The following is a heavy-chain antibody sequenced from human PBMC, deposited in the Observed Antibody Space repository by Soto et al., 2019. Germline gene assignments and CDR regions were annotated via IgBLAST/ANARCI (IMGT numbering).Heavy chain of an antibody. CDR3: ARQPHGDYYYYGMDV. J-gene: IGHJ6*02. Sequence: GESLKISCKGSGYSFTSYGSSWVRQMPGKGLEWMGRIDPSDSYTNYSPSFQGHVTISADKSISTAYLQWSSLKASDTAMYYCARQPHGDYYYYGMDVWGQGTTVTVSS. D-gene: IGHD4-17*01. CDR1: GYSFTSYG. CDR2: IDPSDSYT. V-gene: IGHV5-10-1*01.